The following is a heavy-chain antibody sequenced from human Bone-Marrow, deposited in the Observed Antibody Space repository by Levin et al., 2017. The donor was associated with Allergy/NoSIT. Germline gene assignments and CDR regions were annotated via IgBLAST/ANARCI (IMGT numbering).Heavy chain of an antibody. V-gene: IGHV3-30*03. CDR3: ATVDLTTGFEY. CDR1: GFTLNRHG. D-gene: IGHD4-17*01. J-gene: IGHJ4*02. CDR2: ITYDGSKQ. Sequence: GGSLRLSCAASGFTLNRHGMHWIRQSPGKGLEWVTVITYDGSKQQYADSVKGRFTVSRDDSKNTVYLQMSSLRVDDTAFYYCATVDLTTGFEYWGQGTLVTVSA.